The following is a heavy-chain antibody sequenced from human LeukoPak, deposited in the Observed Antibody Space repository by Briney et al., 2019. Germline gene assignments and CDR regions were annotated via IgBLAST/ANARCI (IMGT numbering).Heavy chain of an antibody. CDR3: TKGLRFAAALTPFYY. V-gene: IGHV3-43D*03. Sequence: GGSLRLSCAASGFTFDDHAMHWVRQAPGKGLGWISLISWDGGTTYYADSVKGRFTISRDNSKNSVYLQMNSLRPEDTAIYYCTKGLRFAAALTPFYYWGQGTLVTVSS. CDR1: GFTFDDHA. CDR2: ISWDGGTT. J-gene: IGHJ4*02. D-gene: IGHD6-13*01.